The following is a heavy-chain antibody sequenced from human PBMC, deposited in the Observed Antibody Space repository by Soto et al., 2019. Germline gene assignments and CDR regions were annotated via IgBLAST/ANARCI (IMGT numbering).Heavy chain of an antibody. J-gene: IGHJ4*02. V-gene: IGHV3-7*01. Sequence: GGSLRLSCAASGFTFTTYWMSWVRQAPGKGLEWVANVNQDGSDKYYVDSVKGRFTISRDNAKNSLYLQMDSLTAEDTAVYYCARTYCSRTTCYNFDWWGQGTLVTVSS. D-gene: IGHD2-2*02. CDR3: ARTYCSRTTCYNFDW. CDR1: GFTFTTYW. CDR2: VNQDGSDK.